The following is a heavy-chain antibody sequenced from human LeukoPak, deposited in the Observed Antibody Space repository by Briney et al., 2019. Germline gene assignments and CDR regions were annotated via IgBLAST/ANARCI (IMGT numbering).Heavy chain of an antibody. Sequence: GGSLRLSCAASGFTFSTYSMNWVRQAPGKGLEWVSFISTSSIYIYYGDSVKGRFTISRDNAKNSLYLQINSLRAEDTALYYCAKDLRRGGPIDYWGQGTLVTVSS. CDR3: AKDLRRGGPIDY. V-gene: IGHV3-21*04. CDR1: GFTFSTYS. D-gene: IGHD6-25*01. CDR2: ISTSSIYI. J-gene: IGHJ4*02.